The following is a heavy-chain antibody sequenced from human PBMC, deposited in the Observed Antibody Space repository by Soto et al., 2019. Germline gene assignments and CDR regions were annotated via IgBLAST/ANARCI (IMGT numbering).Heavy chain of an antibody. CDR1: GFTFSSYA. CDR3: AKGRGYCMSTSCYVGSDY. V-gene: IGHV3-23*01. J-gene: IGHJ4*02. CDR2: ISGSGGST. D-gene: IGHD2-2*01. Sequence: EVQLLESGGGLVQPGGSLRLSCAASGFTFSSYAMSWVRQAPGKGLEWVSAISGSGGSTYYEDSVKGRFTTSRNNSKNSQYRQMNSQRAEDTAVYYCAKGRGYCMSTSCYVGSDYWGQGTLVTVSS.